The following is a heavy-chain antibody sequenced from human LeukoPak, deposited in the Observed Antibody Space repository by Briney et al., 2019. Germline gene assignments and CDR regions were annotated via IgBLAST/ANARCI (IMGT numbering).Heavy chain of an antibody. J-gene: IGHJ4*02. CDR1: GFTFSSYA. CDR3: AKLGAHYCSGGSCYRASPDY. CDR2: ISGSGGST. V-gene: IGHV3-23*01. D-gene: IGHD2-15*01. Sequence: PGGSLRLSCAASGFTFSSYAMSWVRQAPGKGLEWVSAISGSGGSTYYADSVKGRFTISRDNSKNTLYLQMNSLRAEDTAVYYCAKLGAHYCSGGSCYRASPDYWGQGTLVTVSS.